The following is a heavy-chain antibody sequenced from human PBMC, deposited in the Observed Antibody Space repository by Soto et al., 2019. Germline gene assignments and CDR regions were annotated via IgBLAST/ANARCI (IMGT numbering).Heavy chain of an antibody. CDR1: GFTFSSYC. Sequence: GGSLRLSCAASGFTFSSYCMHWVRQAPGKGLEWVAVISYDGSNKYYADSVKGRFTISRDNSKNTLYLQMNSLRAEDTAVYYCAKTTGDLLNPLLYYFDYWGQGTLVTVSS. D-gene: IGHD3-10*01. V-gene: IGHV3-30*18. CDR3: AKTTGDLLNPLLYYFDY. J-gene: IGHJ4*02. CDR2: ISYDGSNK.